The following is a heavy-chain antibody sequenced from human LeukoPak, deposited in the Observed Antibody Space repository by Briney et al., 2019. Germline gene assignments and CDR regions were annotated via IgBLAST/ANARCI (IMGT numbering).Heavy chain of an antibody. CDR3: ARYWAEPAATDADFDI. J-gene: IGHJ3*02. CDR1: GYTFTTYF. V-gene: IGHV1-2*02. D-gene: IGHD2-15*01. Sequence: ASVKVSCRTSGYTFTTYFIHWVRQAPGQGLEWMGGINPYSGDTKYAQKFQGRVTMTRDTSISTAYMELSRLMSDDTAVYYCARYWAEPAATDADFDIWGQGTMVVVSS. CDR2: INPYSGDT.